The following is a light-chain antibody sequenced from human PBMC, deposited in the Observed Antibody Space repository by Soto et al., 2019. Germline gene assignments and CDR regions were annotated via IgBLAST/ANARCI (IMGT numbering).Light chain of an antibody. CDR1: SSDVGNYNY. Sequence: QSVLTQSASVSGSPGQSITISCTGTSSDVGNYNYVSWYQQHPGEVPKLIIFNVNNRPSGVSNRFSGSKSGNTASLTISGLQAEDEADYCCSSFTSSTTYVFGTGTKLTVL. CDR2: NVN. J-gene: IGLJ1*01. CDR3: SSFTSSTTYV. V-gene: IGLV2-14*01.